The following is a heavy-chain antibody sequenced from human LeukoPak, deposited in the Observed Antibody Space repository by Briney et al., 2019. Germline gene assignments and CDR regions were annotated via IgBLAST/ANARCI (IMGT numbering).Heavy chain of an antibody. CDR2: ISYDGSNK. CDR3: AKDIAVAAHGGNY. J-gene: IGHJ4*02. Sequence: QTGGSLRLSCAASGFTFSSYAMHWVRQAPGKGLEWVAVISYDGSNKYYADSVKGRFTISRDNSKNTLYLQMNSLRAEDTAVYYCAKDIAVAAHGGNYWGQGTLVTVSS. D-gene: IGHD6-19*01. V-gene: IGHV3-30*04. CDR1: GFTFSSYA.